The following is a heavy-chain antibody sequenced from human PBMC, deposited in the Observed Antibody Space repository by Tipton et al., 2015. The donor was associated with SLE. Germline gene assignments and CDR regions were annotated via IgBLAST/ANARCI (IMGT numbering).Heavy chain of an antibody. CDR1: GFTFSSYA. D-gene: IGHD1/OR15-1a*01. V-gene: IGHV3-23*01. Sequence: GSLRLSCAASGFTFSSYAMSWVRQAPGKGLEWVSAISGSGGSTYYADSVKGRFTISGDNSKNTLYLQMNSLRAEDTAVYYCVKDGQQHALLNYFDHWGQGALVTVSS. CDR2: ISGSGGST. J-gene: IGHJ4*02. CDR3: VKDGQQHALLNYFDH.